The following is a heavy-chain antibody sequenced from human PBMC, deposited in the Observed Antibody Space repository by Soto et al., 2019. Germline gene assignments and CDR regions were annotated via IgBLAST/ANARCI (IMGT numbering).Heavy chain of an antibody. Sequence: EVQLVESGGGLVQPGRSLRLSCAASGFTFDDYGMHWVRHSPGKGLEWVSGISWNSDSIDYVDSVKGRFTVSRDNAKNFLYLQMNSLRAEDTALYYCAKARGSTVNTDWFDPWGQGTLVTVSS. CDR3: AKARGSTVNTDWFDP. CDR1: GFTFDDYG. J-gene: IGHJ5*02. D-gene: IGHD4-4*01. CDR2: ISWNSDSI. V-gene: IGHV3-9*01.